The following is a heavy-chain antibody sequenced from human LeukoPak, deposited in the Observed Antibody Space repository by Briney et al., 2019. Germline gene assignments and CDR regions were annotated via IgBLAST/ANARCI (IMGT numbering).Heavy chain of an antibody. CDR2: ISYDGSNK. CDR3: AEISSGMLGLDY. CDR1: GFTFSSYG. D-gene: IGHD2-8*01. Sequence: GGSLRLSCAASGFTFSSYGMHWVRQAPGKGLEWVAVISYDGSNKYYADSVKGRFTISRDNSKNTLYLQMNSLRAEDTAVYYCAEISSGMLGLDYWGQGTLVTVSS. V-gene: IGHV3-30*18. J-gene: IGHJ4*02.